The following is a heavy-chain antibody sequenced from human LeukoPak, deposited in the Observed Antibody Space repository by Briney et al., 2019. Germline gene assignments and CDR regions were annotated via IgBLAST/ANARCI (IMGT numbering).Heavy chain of an antibody. D-gene: IGHD5-18*01. J-gene: IGHJ6*03. Sequence: PGGSLRLSCAASGFTFSSYSMNWVRQAPGKGLEWVSSISSSSSYIYYADSVKGRFTISRDNAKNSLYLQMNSLRAEDTAVYYCARGDSYGLTYYYYMDVWGKGTTVTVSS. CDR1: GFTFSSYS. V-gene: IGHV3-21*01. CDR2: ISSSSSYI. CDR3: ARGDSYGLTYYYYMDV.